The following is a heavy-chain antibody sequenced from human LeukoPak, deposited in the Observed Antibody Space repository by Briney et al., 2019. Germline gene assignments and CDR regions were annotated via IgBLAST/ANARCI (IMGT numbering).Heavy chain of an antibody. CDR2: MNRNSGNT. J-gene: IGHJ4*02. CDR1: GYTFTSTD. CDR3: ARTCTNGVCYEGADFDY. V-gene: IGHV1-8*01. Sequence: ASVKASRKASGYTFTSTDINWVRQAPGQGLEWMGWMNRNSGNTRYAQKFQGRVAMTRNTSKSTAYMELSSLRSEDTAVYYCARTCTNGVCYEGADFDYWGQGTLVTVSS. D-gene: IGHD2-8*01.